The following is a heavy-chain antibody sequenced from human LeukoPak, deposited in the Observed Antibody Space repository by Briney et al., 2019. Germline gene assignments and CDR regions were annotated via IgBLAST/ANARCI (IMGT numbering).Heavy chain of an antibody. V-gene: IGHV3-33*01. J-gene: IGHJ4*02. D-gene: IGHD6-19*01. CDR1: GFTFSSYG. Sequence: GGSLRLSCAASGFTFSSYGMHWVRQAPGKGLEWVAVIWYDGSNKYYADSVKGRFTISRDNSKNTLYLQMNSLRAEDTAVYYCARDPDNPSGCSSGWHLDYWGQGTLVTVSS. CDR2: IWYDGSNK. CDR3: ARDPDNPSGCSSGWHLDY.